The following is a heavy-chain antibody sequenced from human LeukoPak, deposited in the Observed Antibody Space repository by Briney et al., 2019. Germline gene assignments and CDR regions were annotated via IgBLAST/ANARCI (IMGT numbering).Heavy chain of an antibody. V-gene: IGHV4-4*07. Sequence: SETLSLTCTVSGGSISSYYWSWIRQPAGKGLEWIGRIYTSGSTNYNPSLKSRVTMSVDTSKNQFSLKLSSVTAADTAVYYCVRGSYDSSGYYPYYFDYWGQGTLVTVSS. CDR3: VRGSYDSSGYYPYYFDY. CDR1: GGSISSYY. D-gene: IGHD3-22*01. CDR2: IYTSGST. J-gene: IGHJ4*02.